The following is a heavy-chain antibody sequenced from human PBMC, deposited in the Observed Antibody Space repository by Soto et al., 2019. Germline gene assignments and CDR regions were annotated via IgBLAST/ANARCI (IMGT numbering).Heavy chain of an antibody. J-gene: IGHJ4*02. D-gene: IGHD3-22*01. CDR3: AKDVASRNYYDVDY. Sequence: GGSLRLSCAASGVTCISYGMHWVRQAPGKGLEWVAVISYDGSNKYYADSVKGRFTISRDNSKNTLYLQMNSLRAEDTAVYYCAKDVASRNYYDVDYWGQGTLVTVS. V-gene: IGHV3-30*18. CDR2: ISYDGSNK. CDR1: GVTCISYG.